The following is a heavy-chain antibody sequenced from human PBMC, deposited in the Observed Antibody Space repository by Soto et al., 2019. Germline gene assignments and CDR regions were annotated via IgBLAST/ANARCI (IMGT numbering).Heavy chain of an antibody. CDR3: ARAGIAVAGTPIGNWFDP. V-gene: IGHV1-18*01. CDR1: GYTFTSYG. Sequence: ASVKVSCKASGYTFTSYGISWVRQAPGQGLEWMGWISAYNGNTNYAQKLQGRVTMTTDTSTSTAYMELRSLRSDDTAVYYCARAGIAVAGTPIGNWFDPWGQGTLVTAPQ. J-gene: IGHJ5*02. CDR2: ISAYNGNT. D-gene: IGHD6-19*01.